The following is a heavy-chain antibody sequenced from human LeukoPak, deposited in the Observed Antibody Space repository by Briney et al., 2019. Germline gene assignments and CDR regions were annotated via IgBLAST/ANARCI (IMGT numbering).Heavy chain of an antibody. D-gene: IGHD2-2*01. J-gene: IGHJ6*03. CDR3: ASVVPAAGAYYYYYMDV. V-gene: IGHV3-7*01. CDR2: IKQDGSEK. Sequence: GSLRLSCAASGFTFSSYWMSWVRQAPGKGLEWVANIKQDGSEKYYVDSVKGRFTISRDNAKNSLYLQMNSLRAEDTAVYYCASVVPAAGAYYYYYMDVWGKGTTVTVSS. CDR1: GFTFSSYW.